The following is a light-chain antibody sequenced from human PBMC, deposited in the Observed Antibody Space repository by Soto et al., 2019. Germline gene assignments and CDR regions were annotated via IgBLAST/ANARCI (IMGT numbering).Light chain of an antibody. CDR1: QSVSSN. V-gene: IGKV3-15*01. J-gene: IGKJ1*01. CDR2: GAS. CDR3: PQYNTWLPWT. Sequence: RGMTHSRSTLSLSPVGRGTLSCSGSQSVSSNLAWYQQKPGQAPRLLIYGASTRATGIPARFSGSGSGTEFTLTISSLQSEDFAVHYCPQYNTWLPWTFAQRTKAAIK.